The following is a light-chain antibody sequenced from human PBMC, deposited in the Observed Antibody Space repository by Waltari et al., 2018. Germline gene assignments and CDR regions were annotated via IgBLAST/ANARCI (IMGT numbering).Light chain of an antibody. CDR3: QQSYLAPWT. V-gene: IGKV1-39*01. Sequence: IQMTNSPSSLSASVGDRVTITCRASQSIDIYLNWYQQKPWKAPNLLIYAASNLQSGVPSRFSGSGSGTDFTLTITSLQPEDVATYFCQQSYLAPWTFGQGTRVEI. CDR1: QSIDIY. J-gene: IGKJ1*01. CDR2: AAS.